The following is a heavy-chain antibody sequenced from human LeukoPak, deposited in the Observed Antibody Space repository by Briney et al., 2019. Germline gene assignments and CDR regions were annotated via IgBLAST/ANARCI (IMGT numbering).Heavy chain of an antibody. D-gene: IGHD3-10*01. Sequence: GGSLRLSCTASGFNFSTYWMTWVRQVPGKGLEWVANINLDGSEKYYVDSVKGRFTISRDNAKNSLYLQMNSLRAEDTAVYYCARDGANVYWGQGTLVTVSS. CDR2: INLDGSEK. CDR3: ARDGANVY. V-gene: IGHV3-7*01. J-gene: IGHJ4*02. CDR1: GFNFSTYW.